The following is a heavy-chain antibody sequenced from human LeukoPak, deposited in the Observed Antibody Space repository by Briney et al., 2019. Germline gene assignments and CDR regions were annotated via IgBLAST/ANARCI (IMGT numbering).Heavy chain of an antibody. Sequence: QPGGSLRLSCVASGFTLRSYVMNWVRQTPGKGLEWVSSISGSGDSTFYADSVKGRFTISRDNSKNTMYLQMNSLRAEDTAVYYCAKSMDILTGYLWSLDYWGQGTLVTVSS. V-gene: IGHV3-23*01. CDR1: GFTLRSYV. CDR2: ISGSGDST. J-gene: IGHJ4*02. CDR3: AKSMDILTGYLWSLDY. D-gene: IGHD3-9*01.